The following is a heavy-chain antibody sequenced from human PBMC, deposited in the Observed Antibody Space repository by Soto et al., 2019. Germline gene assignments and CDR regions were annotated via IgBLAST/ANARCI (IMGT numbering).Heavy chain of an antibody. CDR2: IYYSGST. D-gene: IGHD3-10*01. CDR1: GDSVSSGGYY. Sequence: SETLSLTCTVSGDSVSSGGYYWSWIRQHPGKGLEWIGYIYYSGSTYYNPSLKSRLTISVDTSKNHFSLKLSYVTAADTSVYFCVRGVYGSENGLALNFDYWGQGTLVTVSS. CDR3: VRGVYGSENGLALNFDY. J-gene: IGHJ4*02. V-gene: IGHV4-31*03.